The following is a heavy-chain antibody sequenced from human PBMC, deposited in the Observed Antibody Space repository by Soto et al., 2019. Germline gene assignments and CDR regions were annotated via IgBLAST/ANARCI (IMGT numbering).Heavy chain of an antibody. CDR1: GFTFSSYA. Sequence: GGSLRLSCAASGFTFSSYAMSWVRQAPGKGLEWVSAISGSGGSTYYADSVKGRFTISRDNSKNTLYLQMNSLRAEDTAVYYCAIGAQFWELELRAPFDYWGQGTLVTVSS. CDR3: AIGAQFWELELRAPFDY. V-gene: IGHV3-23*01. D-gene: IGHD1-7*01. J-gene: IGHJ4*02. CDR2: ISGSGGST.